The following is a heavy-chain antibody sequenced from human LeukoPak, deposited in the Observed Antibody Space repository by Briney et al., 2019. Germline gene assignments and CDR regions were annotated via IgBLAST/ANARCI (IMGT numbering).Heavy chain of an antibody. D-gene: IGHD3-9*01. Sequence: PSETLSLTCTVSGASISGHYWTWIRQPPGKGLEWFGYIYDSGSPHYNPSLKSRVTLSVDSSKKQFSLRLSSVTAADTAVYFCARRFDTYYGLDVWGQGTTVIVSS. CDR1: GASISGHY. V-gene: IGHV4-59*08. J-gene: IGHJ6*02. CDR2: IYDSGSP. CDR3: ARRFDTYYGLDV.